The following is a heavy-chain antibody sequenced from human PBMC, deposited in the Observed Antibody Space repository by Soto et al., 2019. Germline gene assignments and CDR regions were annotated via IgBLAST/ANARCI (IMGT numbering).Heavy chain of an antibody. Sequence: PGGSLRLSWAASGFTFSNAWMHWVRQDPGKGLEWVGRIKTKADGGTRAYAAPVKGRFIVSREDSKNTLYLQMNSLKTEDTAMYYPTTDTKWANGVCSPYYYGMDVWRQGTTVT. J-gene: IGHJ6*02. D-gene: IGHD2-8*01. V-gene: IGHV3-15*01. CDR2: IKTKADGGTR. CDR3: TTDTKWANGVCSPYYYGMDV. CDR1: GFTFSNAW.